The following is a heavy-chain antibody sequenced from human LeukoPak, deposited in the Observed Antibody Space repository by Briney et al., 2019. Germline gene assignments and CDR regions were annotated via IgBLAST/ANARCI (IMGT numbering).Heavy chain of an antibody. J-gene: IGHJ5*02. CDR1: GGTFSSYA. Sequence: SVKVSCKASGGTFSSYAISWVRQAPGQGLEWMGGIIPVFGSADYAQKFQDRVTITADESTSTVYMELSSLRSEDTAVYYCARLTDLIGAVVVLDPWGQGTLVTVSS. CDR2: IIPVFGSA. CDR3: ARLTDLIGAVVVLDP. V-gene: IGHV1-69*13. D-gene: IGHD2-2*01.